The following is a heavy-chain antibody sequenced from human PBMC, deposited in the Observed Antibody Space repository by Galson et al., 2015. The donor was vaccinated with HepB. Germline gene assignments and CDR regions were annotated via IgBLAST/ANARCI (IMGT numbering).Heavy chain of an antibody. Sequence: TLSLTCTVSGGSISSSSYYWGWIRQPPGKGLEWIGSIYYSGSTYYNPSLKSRVTISVDTSKDQFTLKLSSVTAADTAVYYCALCLEGYYGMDVWGQGTTVTVSS. CDR1: GGSISSSSYY. CDR2: IYYSGST. D-gene: IGHD3-16*01. V-gene: IGHV4-39*01. CDR3: ALCLEGYYGMDV. J-gene: IGHJ6*02.